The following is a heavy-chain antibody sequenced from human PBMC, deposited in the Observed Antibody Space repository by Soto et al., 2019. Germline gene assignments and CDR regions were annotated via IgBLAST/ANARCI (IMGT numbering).Heavy chain of an antibody. CDR2: ISAHNGNT. CDR3: ARGRYGDY. D-gene: IGHD1-1*01. J-gene: IGHJ4*02. V-gene: IGHV1-18*01. Sequence: QVHLVQSGAEVKKPGASVKVSCKGFGYTFTSYGITWVRQAPGQVLEWMGWISAHNGNTDYAQKLQGRVTVTRATYTSTAYMELRSLRSDDTAVYYCARGRYGDYWGQGALVTVSS. CDR1: GYTFTSYG.